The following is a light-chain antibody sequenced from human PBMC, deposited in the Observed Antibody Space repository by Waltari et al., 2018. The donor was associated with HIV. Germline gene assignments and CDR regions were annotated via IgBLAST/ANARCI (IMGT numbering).Light chain of an antibody. CDR3: QQYKNWPPLS. CDR1: QSISVY. CDR2: DAS. Sequence: EIVLTQSPATLAVSPGEGATLYFRASQSISVYLAWYQQKPGQIPRLLIYDASTRAPGIPPRFSGSGSGTDFTLNISSLQSEDFAIYYCQQYKNWPPLSFGGGTKVEIK. V-gene: IGKV3-15*01. J-gene: IGKJ4*01.